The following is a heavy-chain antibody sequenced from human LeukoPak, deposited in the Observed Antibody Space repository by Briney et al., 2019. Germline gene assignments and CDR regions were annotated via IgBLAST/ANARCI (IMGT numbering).Heavy chain of an antibody. CDR2: INHSGST. CDR3: ARDTPRGSYLDY. D-gene: IGHD1-26*01. CDR1: GGSFSGYY. J-gene: IGHJ4*02. V-gene: IGHV4-34*01. Sequence: SETLSLTCAVYGGSFSGYYWSWIRQPPGKGLEWIGEINHSGSTNYNPSLKSRVTISVDTSKNQFSLKLSSVTAADTAVYYCARDTPRGSYLDYWGQGTLVTVSS.